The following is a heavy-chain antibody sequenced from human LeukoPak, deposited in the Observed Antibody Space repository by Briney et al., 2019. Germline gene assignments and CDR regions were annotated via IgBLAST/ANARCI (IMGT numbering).Heavy chain of an antibody. CDR2: IYDSGST. V-gene: IGHV4-59*01. D-gene: IGHD3-22*01. CDR1: GGSIGSYY. Sequence: PSETLSLTCTVSGGSIGSYYWSWIRQPPGKGLEWIGYIYDSGSTNYNPSLKSRVTISEDTSKNQFSLKLSSVTAADTAVYYCACLTTADAFDIWGQGTMVTVSS. J-gene: IGHJ3*02. CDR3: ACLTTADAFDI.